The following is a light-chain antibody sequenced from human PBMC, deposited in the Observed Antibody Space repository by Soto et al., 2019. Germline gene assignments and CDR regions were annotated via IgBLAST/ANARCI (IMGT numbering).Light chain of an antibody. CDR2: EVS. Sequence: QSVLTQPPSASGSLGQSVTIPCTGTSSDVGDYNYVSWYQQHPGKVPKLMIYEVSKRPSGVPERFSGSKSGNTASLTVSGLQAEDEADYYCSSFAGSPVVFGGGTKLTVL. V-gene: IGLV2-8*01. CDR3: SSFAGSPVV. J-gene: IGLJ2*01. CDR1: SSDVGDYNY.